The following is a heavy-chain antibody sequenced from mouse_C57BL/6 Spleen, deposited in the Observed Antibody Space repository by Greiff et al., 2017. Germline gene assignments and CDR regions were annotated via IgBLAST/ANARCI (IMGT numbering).Heavy chain of an antibody. V-gene: IGHV1-55*01. D-gene: IGHD1-1*01. CDR1: GYTFTSYW. J-gene: IGHJ1*03. Sequence: QVQLKQSGAELVKPGASVKMSCKASGYTFTSYWITWVKQRPGQGLEWIGDIYPGSGSTNYNEKFKSKATLTVDTSSSTAYMQLSSLTSEDSAVYYCARSDGYGSLSWYFDVWGTGTTVTVSS. CDR3: ARSDGYGSLSWYFDV. CDR2: IYPGSGST.